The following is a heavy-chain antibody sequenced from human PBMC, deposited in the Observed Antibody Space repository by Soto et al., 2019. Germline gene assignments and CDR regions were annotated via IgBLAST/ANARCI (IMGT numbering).Heavy chain of an antibody. CDR3: AAGGTRWLQSPLDY. Sequence: QVQLVQSGAEVKKPGASVKVSCKVSEHTLTDFSMRWVRQAPGKGLELMGGFDSEDGKISYVQKFQGRVTMTEDTSSDTAYMELSGLRSEDTAVYYCAAGGTRWLQSPLDYWGQGTLVTVSS. J-gene: IGHJ4*02. CDR1: EHTLTDFS. V-gene: IGHV1-24*01. CDR2: FDSEDGKI. D-gene: IGHD1-1*01.